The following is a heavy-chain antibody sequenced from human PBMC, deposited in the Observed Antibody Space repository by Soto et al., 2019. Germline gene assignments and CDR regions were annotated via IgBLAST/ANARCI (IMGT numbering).Heavy chain of an antibody. J-gene: IGHJ5*02. Sequence: SETLSLTCAVYGGSFSGYYWSWIRQPPGEGLGWIGEINHSGSTNYNPSLKSRVTISVDTSKNQFSLKLSSVTAADTAVYYCARGGPGTQPGYWFDPWGQGTLVTVSS. CDR3: ARGGPGTQPGYWFDP. CDR1: GGSFSGYY. V-gene: IGHV4-34*01. CDR2: INHSGST. D-gene: IGHD1-1*01.